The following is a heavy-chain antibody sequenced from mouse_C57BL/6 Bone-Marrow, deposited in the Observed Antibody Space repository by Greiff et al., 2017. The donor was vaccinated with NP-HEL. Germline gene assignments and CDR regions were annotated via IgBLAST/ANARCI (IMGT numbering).Heavy chain of an antibody. Sequence: ESGPGLVKPSQSLSLTCSVTGYSFTSGYYCNWIRQFPGNQLEWLGYISYDGSNNYNPYFKNRVSITRDTSKNQFFLKLNSVTTEDTATSDCSRPSSVFFAYWGQGTLVTVSA. J-gene: IGHJ3*01. D-gene: IGHD6-1*01. CDR3: SRPSSVFFAY. V-gene: IGHV3-6*01. CDR1: GYSFTSGYY. CDR2: ISYDGSN.